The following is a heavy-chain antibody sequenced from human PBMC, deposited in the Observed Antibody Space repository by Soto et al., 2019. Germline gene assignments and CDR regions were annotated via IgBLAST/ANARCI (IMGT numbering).Heavy chain of an antibody. V-gene: IGHV2-5*02. D-gene: IGHD2-21*01. J-gene: IGHJ6*02. Sequence: QITLKESGPTLVKPTQTLTLTCTFSGFSLSTTGVGVGWIRQPPGKALEWLALIYWDDDKRYNPSLKSRLTITNDPSKNPVGLTMTHMDPVDTATYYCVQSRCGGDCLQSYSSHSYYGLDVWGQGTTVTVSS. CDR2: IYWDDDK. CDR3: VQSRCGGDCLQSYSSHSYYGLDV. CDR1: GFSLSTTGVG.